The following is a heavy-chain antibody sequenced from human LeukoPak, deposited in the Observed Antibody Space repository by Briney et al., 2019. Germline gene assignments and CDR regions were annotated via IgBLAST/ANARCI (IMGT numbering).Heavy chain of an antibody. D-gene: IGHD1-1*01. J-gene: IGHJ4*02. CDR3: VGTKYNDSPVLSN. Sequence: SETLSLTCAVYGESFTTYYGTWIRQPPGKGLEWIGEINLRGTTNYNPSLKSRVTISLDTSKNQFSLKLTSVTAADTAVYYCVGTKYNDSPVLSNWGQGSLVTVSS. V-gene: IGHV4-34*01. CDR2: INLRGTT. CDR1: GESFTTYY.